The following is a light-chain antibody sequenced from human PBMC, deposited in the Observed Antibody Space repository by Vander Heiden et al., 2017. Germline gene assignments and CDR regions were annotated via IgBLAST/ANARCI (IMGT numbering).Light chain of an antibody. J-gene: IGKJ5*01. CDR3: QQVSRSPST. CDR1: QGIGSA. Sequence: AIQLTQSPSSLSASVGYRVTITCRASQGIGSALAWFQQKPGTAPKLLIYDTSRLETGVPSRFSVSGSETDFTLTISSLQPEDFATYYCQQVSRSPSTFGQGTRMDIK. CDR2: DTS. V-gene: IGKV1-13*02.